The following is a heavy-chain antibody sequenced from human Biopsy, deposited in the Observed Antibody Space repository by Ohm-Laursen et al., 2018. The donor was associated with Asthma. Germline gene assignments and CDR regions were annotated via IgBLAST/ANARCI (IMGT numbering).Heavy chain of an antibody. CDR3: AREKAYSDILTAYYNGWYFDL. J-gene: IGHJ2*01. Sequence: SLRLSCAASGFTFSSYGMHWVRQAPGKGLEWVAVIWYDGSNKYYADSVKGRFTISRDNSKNTLYLQMNSLRAEDTAVYYCAREKAYSDILTAYYNGWYFDLWGRGTLVTVSS. CDR1: GFTFSSYG. CDR2: IWYDGSNK. D-gene: IGHD3-9*01. V-gene: IGHV3-33*01.